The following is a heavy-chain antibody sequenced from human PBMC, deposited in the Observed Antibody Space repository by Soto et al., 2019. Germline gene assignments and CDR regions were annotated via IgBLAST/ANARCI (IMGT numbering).Heavy chain of an antibody. D-gene: IGHD2-2*01. J-gene: IGHJ6*02. Sequence: EVQLVESGGGLVKPGGSLRLSCAASGFTFSSYSMNWVRQAPGKGLEWVSSISSSSSYIYYADSVKGRFTISRDNAKNSVYRKMNRLRAEDTAVYYCARDLVDIVLVPAAGPTYYYYYGMDVWGQGTTVTVSS. CDR3: ARDLVDIVLVPAAGPTYYYYYGMDV. CDR1: GFTFSSYS. CDR2: ISSSSSYI. V-gene: IGHV3-21*01.